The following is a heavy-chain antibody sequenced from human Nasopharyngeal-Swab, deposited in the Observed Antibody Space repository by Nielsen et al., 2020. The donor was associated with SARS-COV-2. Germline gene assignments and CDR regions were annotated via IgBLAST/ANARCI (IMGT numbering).Heavy chain of an antibody. CDR1: GYTFTGYY. V-gene: IGHV1-2*04. J-gene: IGHJ3*02. CDR3: ARVRYYYDSHGAFDI. CDR2: INPNSGGT. D-gene: IGHD3-22*01. Sequence: ASVKVSCKASGYTFTGYYMHWVRQAPGQGLEWMGWINPNSGGTNYAQKFQGWVTMTRDTSISTAYMELSRLRSDDTAVYYCARVRYYYDSHGAFDIWGQGTMVTASS.